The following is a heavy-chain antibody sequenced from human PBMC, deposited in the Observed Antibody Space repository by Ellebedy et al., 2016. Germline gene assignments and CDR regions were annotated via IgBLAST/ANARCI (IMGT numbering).Heavy chain of an antibody. J-gene: IGHJ4*02. V-gene: IGHV4-61*01. Sequence: SETLSLTCTVSGGSVSSGSYYWNWIRQPPGKGLEWIGYIYYSGSTNYNPSLKSRVTISVDTSKNQFSLKLSSVTAADTAVYFCARQHFGDYVDYWGQGILVTVSS. CDR3: ARQHFGDYVDY. D-gene: IGHD4-17*01. CDR2: IYYSGST. CDR1: GGSVSSGSYY.